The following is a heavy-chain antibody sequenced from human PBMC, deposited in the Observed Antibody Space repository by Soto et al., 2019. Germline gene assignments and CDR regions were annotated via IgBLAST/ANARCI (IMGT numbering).Heavy chain of an antibody. Sequence: GSLRLSCAASGFTFSSYGMHWVRQAPGKGLEWVAVRSYDGSNKYYADSVKGRFTISRDNSKNTLYLQMNSLRAEDTAVYYCANLGDSSSWPFPHRYYMDVWGKGTTVTVSS. J-gene: IGHJ6*03. CDR2: RSYDGSNK. V-gene: IGHV3-30*18. D-gene: IGHD6-13*01. CDR1: GFTFSSYG. CDR3: ANLGDSSSWPFPHRYYMDV.